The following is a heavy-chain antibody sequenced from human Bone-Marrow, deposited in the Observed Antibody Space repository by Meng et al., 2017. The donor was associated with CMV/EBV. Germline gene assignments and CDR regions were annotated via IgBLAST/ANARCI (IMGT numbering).Heavy chain of an antibody. Sequence: GESLKISCAASGFTFSSYSMNWVRQAPGKGLEWVSSISSSSSYIYYADSVKGRFTISRDNAKNSLYLQMNSLRAEDTAVYYCAREGWFGEFGFDYWGQGPLVTVSS. J-gene: IGHJ4*02. CDR1: GFTFSSYS. CDR2: ISSSSSYI. V-gene: IGHV3-21*01. CDR3: AREGWFGEFGFDY. D-gene: IGHD3-10*01.